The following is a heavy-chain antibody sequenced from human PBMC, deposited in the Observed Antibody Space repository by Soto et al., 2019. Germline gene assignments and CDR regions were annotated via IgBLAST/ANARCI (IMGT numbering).Heavy chain of an antibody. CDR2: IYHSGST. V-gene: IGHV4-30-2*01. CDR1: GASFGTYY. CDR3: ASGYCGADCYNFDY. D-gene: IGHD2-21*02. J-gene: IGHJ4*02. Sequence: SVTLSLTCVVSGASFGTYYWSWIRQPPGKGLEWIGYIYHSGSTYYNPSLKSRVTISVDRSKNQFSLKLSSVTAADTAVYYCASGYCGADCYNFDYWGQGTLVIVAS.